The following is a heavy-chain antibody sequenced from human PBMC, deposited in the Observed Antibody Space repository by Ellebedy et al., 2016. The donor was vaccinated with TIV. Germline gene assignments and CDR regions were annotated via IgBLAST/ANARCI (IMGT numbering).Heavy chain of an antibody. V-gene: IGHV3-7*01. Sequence: GESLKISXAASGFTFSNYWMHWVRQAPGRGLEWVANIKQDESEKYYVDSVKGRFTISRDNAKNSLDLQMNSLRVEDTAVYYCGRAMDVWGKGTTVTVSS. CDR3: GRAMDV. CDR1: GFTFSNYW. CDR2: IKQDESEK. J-gene: IGHJ6*04.